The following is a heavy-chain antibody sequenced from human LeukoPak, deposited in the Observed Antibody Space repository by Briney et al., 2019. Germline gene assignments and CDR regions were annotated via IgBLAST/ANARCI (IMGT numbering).Heavy chain of an antibody. CDR1: GFTFSSYA. CDR3: AREPPDYCYYGMDV. Sequence: QSGGSLRLSCAASGFTFSSYAMHWVRQAPGKGLEWVAVISYDGSNKYYADSVKGRFTISRDNSKNTLYLQMNSLRAEDTAVYYCAREPPDYCYYGMDVWGQGTTVTVSS. V-gene: IGHV3-30-3*01. J-gene: IGHJ6*02. CDR2: ISYDGSNK.